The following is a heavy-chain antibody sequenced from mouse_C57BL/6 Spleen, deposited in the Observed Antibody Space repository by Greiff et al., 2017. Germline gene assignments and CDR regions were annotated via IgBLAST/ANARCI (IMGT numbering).Heavy chain of an antibody. Sequence: VQLQQSGPGLVQPSQCLSITCTVSGFSLTSYGVHWVRQSPGKGLEWLGVIWSGGSTDYNAAFISRLSISKDNSKSQVFFKMNSLQADDTAIYYWARLSVFAMGYWGQGTSVTVSS. J-gene: IGHJ4*01. V-gene: IGHV2-2*01. CDR3: ARLSVFAMGY. CDR1: GFSLTSYG. CDR2: IWSGGST.